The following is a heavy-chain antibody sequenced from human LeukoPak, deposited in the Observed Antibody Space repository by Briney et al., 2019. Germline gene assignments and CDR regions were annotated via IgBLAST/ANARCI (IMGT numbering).Heavy chain of an antibody. D-gene: IGHD6-13*01. V-gene: IGHV1-46*01. Sequence: GASVKVSCKASGYTFTSYYMHWVRQAPGQGLEWMGIINPSGGNTSYAQKFQGRVTMTRDTSTSTVYMELSSLRSEDTAVYYCARDPAYSSSWYYYYYGMDVWGQGTTVTVSS. J-gene: IGHJ6*02. CDR1: GYTFTSYY. CDR2: INPSGGNT. CDR3: ARDPAYSSSWYYYYYGMDV.